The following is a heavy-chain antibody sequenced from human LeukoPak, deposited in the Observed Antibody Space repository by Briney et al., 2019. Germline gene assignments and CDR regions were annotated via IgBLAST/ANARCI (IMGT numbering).Heavy chain of an antibody. D-gene: IGHD2-15*01. Sequence: PGGSLRLSCAASGFTFDDYGMSWVRQAPGKGLEWVSGINWNGGSTGHADSVKGRFTISRDNAKYSLYLQMNSLRAEDTALYYCARVARYCSGGSCYSNYYYMDVWGKGTTVTVSS. J-gene: IGHJ6*03. CDR1: GFTFDDYG. V-gene: IGHV3-20*04. CDR3: ARVARYCSGGSCYSNYYYMDV. CDR2: INWNGGST.